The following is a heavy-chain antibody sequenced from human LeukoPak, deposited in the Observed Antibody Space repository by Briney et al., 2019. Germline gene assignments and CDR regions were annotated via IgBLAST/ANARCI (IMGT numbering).Heavy chain of an antibody. Sequence: ASVKVSCKASGGTFTSYGISWVRQAPGEGLEWMGWINEDFGKIHYAQKFKGRVTMTTDTSTSTAYMELRSLRSDDTAVYYCARDSSASFDYWGQGTLVTVSS. CDR3: ARDSSASFDY. CDR1: GGTFTSYG. V-gene: IGHV1-18*01. CDR2: INEDFGKI. J-gene: IGHJ4*02. D-gene: IGHD6-19*01.